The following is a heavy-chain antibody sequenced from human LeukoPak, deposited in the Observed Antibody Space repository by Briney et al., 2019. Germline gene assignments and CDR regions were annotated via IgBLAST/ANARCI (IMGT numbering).Heavy chain of an antibody. D-gene: IGHD3-22*01. CDR1: GFTFSIYA. CDR2: ITSLGEST. J-gene: IGHJ4*02. V-gene: IGHV3-23*01. Sequence: PGGSLRLSCAASGFTFSIYAMSWVRQAPGKGRQWVSSITSLGESTLYVDSVKGRFTITRDNSENTLYLKMHSLRAEDTAVYYCARDRPNYYGSDGHYYRRDGDYWGRGTLVSVSS. CDR3: ARDRPNYYGSDGHYYRRDGDY.